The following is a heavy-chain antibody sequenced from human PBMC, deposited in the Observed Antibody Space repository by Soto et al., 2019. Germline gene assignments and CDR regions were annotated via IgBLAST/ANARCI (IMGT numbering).Heavy chain of an antibody. Sequence: SETLSLTCAVSGGSFTSNNWWTWVRQPPGQGLEWIGEIYRTGSTNYNPSLKSRVTISLDKSENQFSLKVTSLTAADTAVYYCASRDPGTSIDYWGQGTLVTVSS. J-gene: IGHJ4*02. V-gene: IGHV4-4*02. CDR2: IYRTGST. CDR1: GGSFTSNNW. D-gene: IGHD1-7*01. CDR3: ASRDPGTSIDY.